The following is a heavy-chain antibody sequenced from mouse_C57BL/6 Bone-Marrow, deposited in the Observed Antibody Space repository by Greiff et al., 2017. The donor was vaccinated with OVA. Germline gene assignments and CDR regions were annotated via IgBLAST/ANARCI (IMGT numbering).Heavy chain of an antibody. V-gene: IGHV1-81*01. D-gene: IGHD1-1*01. CDR1: GYTFTSYG. CDR3: SRRYYGSTSYYFDY. Sequence: QVQLQQSGAELVRPGASVKLSCKASGYTFTSYGISWVKQRTGQGLEWIGEIYPRSGNTYYNEKFKGKATLTEDKSSSTAYMELRSLTSENSAVYFYSRRYYGSTSYYFDYWGQGTTLTVSS. CDR2: IYPRSGNT. J-gene: IGHJ2*01.